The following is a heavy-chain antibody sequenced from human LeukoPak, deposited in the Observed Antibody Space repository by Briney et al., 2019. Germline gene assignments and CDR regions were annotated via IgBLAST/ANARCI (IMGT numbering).Heavy chain of an antibody. J-gene: IGHJ4*02. CDR3: ATRLTSGWNGFDD. Sequence: GGSLRLSCAASGFTFISYWMTWVRQAPGKGLEWVASIRQDGSEKYYVDSVKGRFTICRDNAKNSLLLQMSSLRAEDTAVYYCATRLTSGWNGFDDWGQGTLVTVSS. V-gene: IGHV3-7*03. D-gene: IGHD6-19*01. CDR1: GFTFISYW. CDR2: IRQDGSEK.